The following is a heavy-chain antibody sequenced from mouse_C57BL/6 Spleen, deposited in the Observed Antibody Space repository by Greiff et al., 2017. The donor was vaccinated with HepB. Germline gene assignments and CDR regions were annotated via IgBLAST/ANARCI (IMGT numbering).Heavy chain of an antibody. Sequence: EVQLVESGGGLVKPGGSLKLSCAASGFTFSSYAMSWVRQTPEKRLEWVATISDGGSYTYYPDNVKGRFTISRDNAKNNLYLQMSHLKSEDTAMYYCARGGLDYYAMDYWGQGTSVTVSS. CDR1: GFTFSSYA. CDR3: ARGGLDYYAMDY. CDR2: ISDGGSYT. V-gene: IGHV5-4*01. D-gene: IGHD2-13*01. J-gene: IGHJ4*01.